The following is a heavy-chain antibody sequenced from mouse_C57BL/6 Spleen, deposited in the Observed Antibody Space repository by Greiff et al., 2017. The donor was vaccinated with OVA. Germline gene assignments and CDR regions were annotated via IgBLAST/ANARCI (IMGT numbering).Heavy chain of an antibody. D-gene: IGHD1-1*01. CDR3: ARKFITTVVAPFDY. J-gene: IGHJ2*01. CDR2: INPNNGGT. V-gene: IGHV1-26*01. Sequence: EVQLQQSGPELVKPGASVKISCKASGYTFTDYYMNWVKQSHGKSLEWIGDINPNNGGTSYTQKFKGKATLTVDKSSSTAYMELRSLTSEDSAVYYCARKFITTVVAPFDYWGKGTTLTVSS. CDR1: GYTFTDYY.